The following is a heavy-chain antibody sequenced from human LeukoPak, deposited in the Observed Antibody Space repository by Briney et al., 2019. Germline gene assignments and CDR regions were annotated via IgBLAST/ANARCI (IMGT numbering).Heavy chain of an antibody. J-gene: IGHJ4*02. CDR1: GFTFSSYA. D-gene: IGHD6-13*01. Sequence: GGSLRLSCAASGFTFSSYAMHWVRQAPGKGLEWVAVISYDGSNKYYADSVKGRFTISRDNSKNTLYLQMNSLRAEDTAVYYCAKAPTPSIAAAGPTLDYWGQGTLVTVSS. CDR2: ISYDGSNK. V-gene: IGHV3-30-3*01. CDR3: AKAPTPSIAAAGPTLDY.